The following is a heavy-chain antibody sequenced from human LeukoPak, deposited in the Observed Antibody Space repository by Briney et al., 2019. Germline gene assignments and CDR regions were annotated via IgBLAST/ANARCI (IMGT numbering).Heavy chain of an antibody. J-gene: IGHJ4*02. V-gene: IGHV1-69*05. CDR1: GYTFTSYY. CDR2: IIPIFGTA. CDR3: ARGGSSDVTLGDYFDY. Sequence: ASVKVSCKASGYTFTSYYMHWVRQAPGQGLEWMGRIIPIFGTANYAQKFQGRVTITTDESTSTAYMELSSLRSEDTAVYYCARGGSSDVTLGDYFDYWGQGTLVTVSS. D-gene: IGHD2-15*01.